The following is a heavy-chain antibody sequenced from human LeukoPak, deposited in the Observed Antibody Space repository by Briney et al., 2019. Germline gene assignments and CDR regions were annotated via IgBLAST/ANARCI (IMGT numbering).Heavy chain of an antibody. CDR2: IFHSGST. CDR1: GGSINSRKW. CDR3: ARGNWFDY. J-gene: IGHJ4*02. Sequence: SETLSLTCAVSGGSINSRKWWSWVRQPPGKGLEWIGEIFHSGSTNYNPSLKSPVTISVDKSKNQFSPKLSSGHAANTADYYCARGNWFDYWGQGTLVTVSS. V-gene: IGHV4-4*02.